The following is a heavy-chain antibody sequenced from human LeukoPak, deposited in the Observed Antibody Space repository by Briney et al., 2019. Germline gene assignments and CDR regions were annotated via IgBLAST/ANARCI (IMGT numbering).Heavy chain of an antibody. D-gene: IGHD2/OR15-2a*01. J-gene: IGHJ3*02. CDR2: IYYSGST. Sequence: SETLSLTCTVSTGSISNSSYYWGWFRQPPGKGLEWIGSIYYSGSTFYNPSLKSRVTISVDTSKNQFSLKLSSVTAADTAVYYCARILLSGDAFDIWGQGTMVTVSS. CDR3: ARILLSGDAFDI. CDR1: TGSISNSSYY. V-gene: IGHV4-39*07.